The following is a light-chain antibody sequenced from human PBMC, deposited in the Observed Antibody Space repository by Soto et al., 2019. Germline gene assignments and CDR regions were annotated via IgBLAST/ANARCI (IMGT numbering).Light chain of an antibody. CDR3: QEYNSYTWT. V-gene: IGKV1-5*01. Sequence: DIQMTQSPSPLSASVGDRVTITCRASQSIRNWLAWYQQKPGKVPKLLIYDASSLASGVPSRFSGSGSGTEFTLTISSLQPDDFASFYCQEYNSYTWTFGQGTKVEMK. CDR2: DAS. J-gene: IGKJ1*01. CDR1: QSIRNW.